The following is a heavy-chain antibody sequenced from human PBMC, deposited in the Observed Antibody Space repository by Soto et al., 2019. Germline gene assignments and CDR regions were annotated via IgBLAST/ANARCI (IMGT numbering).Heavy chain of an antibody. Sequence: QVQLVQSEAEVKKPGASLKVSCRASGYNFANYGVSWVRQAPGQGLEWMGWSSAHNGDTKYAQKVEGRVTMTATTSTSKAYMEMWSLRSDDTAVYYCARDAAYNDFSGGVMELYSYNMDVWGQGTTVTV. CDR2: SSAHNGDT. D-gene: IGHD3-3*01. CDR1: GYNFANYG. CDR3: ARDAAYNDFSGGVMELYSYNMDV. J-gene: IGHJ6*02. V-gene: IGHV1-18*01.